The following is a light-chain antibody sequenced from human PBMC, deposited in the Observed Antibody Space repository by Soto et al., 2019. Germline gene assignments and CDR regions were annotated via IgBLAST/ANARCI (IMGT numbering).Light chain of an antibody. CDR1: QGISRW. Sequence: DIPMTQSPSFVSASVGDRVTITCRASQGISRWLDWYQQRPGKAPELLIYGASSLQSGVPSRFSGSGSGTAFTLTISSLQPEDFPTYYCQQANSFPLTVSRGPRLVIK. J-gene: IGKJ5*01. V-gene: IGKV1-12*01. CDR3: QQANSFPLT. CDR2: GAS.